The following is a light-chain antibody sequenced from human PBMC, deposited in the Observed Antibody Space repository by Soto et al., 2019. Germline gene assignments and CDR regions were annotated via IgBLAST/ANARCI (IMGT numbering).Light chain of an antibody. Sequence: QSVPTQPPSMSGAPGQRVVIPCTGSSSNIGADYDVFWYQQLPGTAPKLLIYASTNRPSDVPDRFSGYKSGTSASLAITGLQPEDGADYYCQSYDRNLIGSVIFGGGTKLTVL. V-gene: IGLV1-40*01. CDR3: QSYDRNLIGSVI. J-gene: IGLJ2*01. CDR2: AST. CDR1: SSNIGADYD.